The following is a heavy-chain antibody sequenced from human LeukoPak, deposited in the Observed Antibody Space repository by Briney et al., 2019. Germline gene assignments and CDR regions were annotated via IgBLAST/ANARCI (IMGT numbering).Heavy chain of an antibody. Sequence: PSETLSLTCTVSGGSISSSSYYWGWIRQPPGKGLEWIGRIYTSGSTNYNPSLKSRVTMSVDTSKNQFSLKLSSVTAADTAVYYCARVFDYWGQGTLVTVSS. CDR3: ARVFDY. CDR1: GGSISSSSYY. CDR2: IYTSGST. J-gene: IGHJ4*02. V-gene: IGHV4-39*07.